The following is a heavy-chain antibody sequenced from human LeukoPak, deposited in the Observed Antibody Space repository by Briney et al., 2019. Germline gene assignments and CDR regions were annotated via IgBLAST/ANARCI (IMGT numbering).Heavy chain of an antibody. CDR3: ARDGVPGGRDV. D-gene: IGHD3-16*01. J-gene: IGHJ6*02. Sequence: GESLRLSCAASGFAFSIHWMNWVRQAPGKGLEWVANVNREGSDKNYVDSVKGRFTISRDNAKNSLYLQMNSLRVEDTAVYYCARDGVPGGRDVWGQGTTVTVS. CDR1: GFAFSIHW. V-gene: IGHV3-7*01. CDR2: VNREGSDK.